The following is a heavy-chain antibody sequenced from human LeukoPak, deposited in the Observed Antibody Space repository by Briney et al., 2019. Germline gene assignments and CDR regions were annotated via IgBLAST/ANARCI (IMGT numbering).Heavy chain of an antibody. CDR2: VSHSGNT. D-gene: IGHD1-26*01. V-gene: IGHV4-38-2*01. CDR1: GYSISSGYY. J-gene: IGHJ4*02. CDR3: ARSSGNS. Sequence: SETLSLTCAVSGYSISSGYYWGWFRQPPGKGLEWIGSVSHSGNTYYNPSLKSRVTISVDTSKNHSSLKVTSATAADTAVYYCARSSGNSWGQGTLVIVSS.